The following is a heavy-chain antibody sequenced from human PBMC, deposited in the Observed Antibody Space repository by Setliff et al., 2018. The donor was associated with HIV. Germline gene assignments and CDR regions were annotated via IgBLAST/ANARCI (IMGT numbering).Heavy chain of an antibody. Sequence: ASVKVSCKASGYTFTGYYIHWVRQAPGQGLEWMGWINPNSGGTNYAQKFQGRVTMIRDTSISTAYMEVSRLRSDDTAVYYCARVSQYSSSWYVRWFDPWGQGTLVTVSS. CDR3: ARVSQYSSSWYVRWFDP. V-gene: IGHV1-2*02. CDR2: INPNSGGT. D-gene: IGHD6-13*01. CDR1: GYTFTGYY. J-gene: IGHJ5*02.